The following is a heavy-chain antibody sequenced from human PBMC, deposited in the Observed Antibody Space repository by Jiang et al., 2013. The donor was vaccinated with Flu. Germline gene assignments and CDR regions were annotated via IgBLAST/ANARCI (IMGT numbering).Heavy chain of an antibody. Sequence: GLEWMGIINPSGGSTSYAQKFQGRVTMTRDTSTSTVYMELSSLRSEDTAVYYCAREPLHYDSSGLNAFDIWGQGTMVTVSS. D-gene: IGHD3-22*01. CDR2: INPSGGST. CDR3: AREPLHYDSSGLNAFDI. V-gene: IGHV1-46*01. J-gene: IGHJ3*02.